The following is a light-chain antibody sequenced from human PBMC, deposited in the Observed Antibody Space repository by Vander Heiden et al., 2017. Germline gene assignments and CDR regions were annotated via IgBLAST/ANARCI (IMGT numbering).Light chain of an antibody. J-gene: IGLJ3*02. Sequence: QSALTQPASVSGSPGQSTTIPCTGTSSDVGSYNIVSWYQQHPGKAPKLMINEVSKRPSGVSNRFSGSKSGNTASLTIAGLQAEDEADYYCCSHAGSSAPWVFGGGTRLTVL. CDR1: SSDVGSYNI. V-gene: IGLV2-23*02. CDR3: CSHAGSSAPWV. CDR2: EVS.